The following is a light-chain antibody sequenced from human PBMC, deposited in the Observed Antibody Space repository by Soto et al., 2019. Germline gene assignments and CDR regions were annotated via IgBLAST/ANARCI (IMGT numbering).Light chain of an antibody. V-gene: IGKV3-20*01. J-gene: IGKJ4*01. CDR2: GAS. Sequence: ESVLTQSPGTLSLSPGERATLSCRASQSVITYLAWYQQKPGQAPRLLIYGASSRATGIPDRFSGSGSGTDFTLTISRLEPEDVAVYYCQQYGSTPLTFGGGTNVDIK. CDR1: QSVITY. CDR3: QQYGSTPLT.